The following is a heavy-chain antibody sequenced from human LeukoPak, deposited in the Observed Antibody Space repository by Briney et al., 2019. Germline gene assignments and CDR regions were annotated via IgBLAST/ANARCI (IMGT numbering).Heavy chain of an antibody. CDR2: IYPGDSDT. D-gene: IGHD2-8*01. V-gene: IGHV5-51*01. CDR1: GHSFTTYW. Sequence: GESLKISCKASGHSFTTYWIGWVRQEPGKGLEWMGIIYPGDSDTRYSPSFQGQVTISADKSFSTAYLQWSSLKASDTAMYYCARRSAGTIDYWGQGTLVTVSS. CDR3: ARRSAGTIDY. J-gene: IGHJ4*02.